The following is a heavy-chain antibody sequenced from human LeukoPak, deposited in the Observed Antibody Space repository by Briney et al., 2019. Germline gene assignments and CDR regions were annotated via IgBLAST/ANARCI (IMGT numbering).Heavy chain of an antibody. Sequence: ASVTVSFKSSGYTFTGYYMHWVRQAPGQGLEWMGWINPNSGGTNYAQKFQGRVTMTRDTSISTAYMELSRLRSDDTAVYYCARDLSGGSSWFTGGVDYWGQGTLVTVSS. V-gene: IGHV1-2*02. D-gene: IGHD6-13*01. CDR3: ARDLSGGSSWFTGGVDY. CDR2: INPNSGGT. CDR1: GYTFTGYY. J-gene: IGHJ4*02.